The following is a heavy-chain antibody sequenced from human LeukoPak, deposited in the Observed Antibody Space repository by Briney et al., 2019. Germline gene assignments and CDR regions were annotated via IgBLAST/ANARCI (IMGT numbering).Heavy chain of an antibody. CDR2: IRYDGSNK. CDR1: GFTFSSYG. D-gene: IGHD3-22*01. J-gene: IGHJ4*02. CDR3: AKDHYSRGYYPTTFDY. Sequence: GGSLRLSCAASGFTFSSYGIHWVRQAPGKELEWVAFIRYDGSNKYYADSVKGRFTISRDNSENTLYLQMNSLRAEDTAVYYCAKDHYSRGYYPTTFDYWGQGTLVTVSS. V-gene: IGHV3-30*02.